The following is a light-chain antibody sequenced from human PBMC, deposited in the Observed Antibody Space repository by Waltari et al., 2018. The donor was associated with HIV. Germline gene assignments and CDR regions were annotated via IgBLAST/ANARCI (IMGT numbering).Light chain of an antibody. CDR3: QSADSNASLWV. V-gene: IGLV3-25*03. J-gene: IGLJ3*02. CDR1: ALPKQY. CDR2: KDT. Sequence: SYELTQPHSVSVSPGQTARITCSGDALPKQYAYWYQQRPGQAPVLVIYKDTERPSGIPERFSGSSSGTTATLTIIGVQAQDEADYHCQSADSNASLWVFGGGTKLTVL.